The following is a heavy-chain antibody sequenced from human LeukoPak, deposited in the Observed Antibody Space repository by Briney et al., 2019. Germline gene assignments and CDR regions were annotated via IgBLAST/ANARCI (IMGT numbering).Heavy chain of an antibody. CDR1: GYTFTGYY. CDR3: ARGLYRIAAAQRGNWFDP. J-gene: IGHJ5*02. Sequence: ASVKVSCTASGYTFTGYYMHWVRQAPGQGLEWMGWINPNSGGTNYAQKFQGRVTMTRDTSISTAYMELSRLRSDDTAVYYCARGLYRIAAAQRGNWFDPWGQGTLVTVSS. V-gene: IGHV1-2*02. D-gene: IGHD6-13*01. CDR2: INPNSGGT.